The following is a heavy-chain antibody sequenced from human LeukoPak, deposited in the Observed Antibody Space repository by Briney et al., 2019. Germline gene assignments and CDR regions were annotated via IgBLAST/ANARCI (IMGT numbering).Heavy chain of an antibody. CDR1: GGSISSGSYY. CDR3: ARRVHGEGAFDI. CDR2: IYYSGST. J-gene: IGHJ3*02. D-gene: IGHD4-17*01. V-gene: IGHV4-61*01. Sequence: SETLSLTCTVSGGSISSGSYYWSWIRQPPGKGLEWIGYIYYSGSTNYNPSLKSRVTISVDTSKNQFSLKLSSVTAADTAVYYCARRVHGEGAFDIWGQGTMVTVSS.